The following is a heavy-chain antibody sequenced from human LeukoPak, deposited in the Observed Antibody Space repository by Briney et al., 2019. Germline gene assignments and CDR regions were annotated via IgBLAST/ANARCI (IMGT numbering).Heavy chain of an antibody. V-gene: IGHV1-8*01. CDR3: ARARLRSTSCPGY. Sequence: GASVKISCKASGYTFTSYDINWVRQATGQGLEWMGWMNPNSGNTGYAQKFQGRVTMTRNASISTAYMELSSLRSEDTAVYYCARARLRSTSCPGYWGQGTLVTVSS. CDR1: GYTFTSYD. D-gene: IGHD2-2*01. J-gene: IGHJ4*02. CDR2: MNPNSGNT.